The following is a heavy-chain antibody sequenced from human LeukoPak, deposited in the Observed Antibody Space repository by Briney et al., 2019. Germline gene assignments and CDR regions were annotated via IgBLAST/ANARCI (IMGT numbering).Heavy chain of an antibody. CDR3: ARESPGMVRGVNYYFDY. CDR1: GGTFSSYA. CDR2: IIPIFGTA. D-gene: IGHD3-10*01. Sequence: SVKVSRKASGGTFSSYAISWVRQAPGQGLEWMGRIIPIFGTANYAQKFQGRVTITTDESTSTAYMELSSLRSEDTAVYYCARESPGMVRGVNYYFDYWGQGTLVTVSS. J-gene: IGHJ4*02. V-gene: IGHV1-69*05.